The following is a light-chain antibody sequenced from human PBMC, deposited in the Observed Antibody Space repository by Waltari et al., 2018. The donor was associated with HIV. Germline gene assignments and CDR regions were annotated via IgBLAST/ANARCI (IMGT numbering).Light chain of an antibody. V-gene: IGKV1-17*01. CDR1: QDIRNN. CDR2: AAS. J-gene: IGKJ4*01. Sequence: DIQMTQSPSSLPASIGDRVTITCRASQDIRNNLVWFQQKAGKAPKRLIYAASTLDSEVPERFSGSGSGTEFTLTISSLQPEDFATYYCLQHRSYARGLTFGGGTKVEI. CDR3: LQHRSYARGLT.